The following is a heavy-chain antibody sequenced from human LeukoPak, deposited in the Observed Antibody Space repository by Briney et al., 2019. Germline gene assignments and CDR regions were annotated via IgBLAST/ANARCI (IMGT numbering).Heavy chain of an antibody. CDR2: INWNGGST. CDR3: ARAGGGYSYGDFDY. J-gene: IGHJ4*02. Sequence: LGGSLRLSCAASGFTFDDYGMSWVRQAPGKGLEWVSGINWNGGSTGYADSVKGRFTISRDNAKNSLYLQMNGLRAEDTAFYYCARAGGGYSYGDFDYWGQGTLVTVSS. V-gene: IGHV3-20*04. D-gene: IGHD5-18*01. CDR1: GFTFDDYG.